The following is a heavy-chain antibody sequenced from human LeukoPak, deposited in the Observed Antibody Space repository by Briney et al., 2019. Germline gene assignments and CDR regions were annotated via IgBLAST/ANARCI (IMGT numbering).Heavy chain of an antibody. CDR3: ARDSYDILTGYYGAHFDY. CDR1: GYTFTSYG. CDR2: ISAYNGNT. Sequence: ASVKVSCKASGYTFTSYGISWVRQAPGQGLEWMGWISAYNGNTNYAQKLQGRVTMTTDTYTSTAYMELRSLRSDDTAVYYCARDSYDILTGYYGAHFDYWGQGTLVTVSS. J-gene: IGHJ4*02. V-gene: IGHV1-18*04. D-gene: IGHD3-9*01.